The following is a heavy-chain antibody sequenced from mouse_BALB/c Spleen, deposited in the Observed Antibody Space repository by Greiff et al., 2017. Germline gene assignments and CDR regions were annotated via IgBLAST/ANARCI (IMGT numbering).Heavy chain of an antibody. D-gene: IGHD1-1*02. CDR3: ARITMDAMDY. CDR2: ISTYYGDA. J-gene: IGHJ4*01. V-gene: IGHV1S137*01. Sequence: VQLQQSGAELVRPGVSVKISCKGSGYTFTDYAMHWVKQSHAKSLEWIGVISTYYGDASYNQKFKGKATMTVDKSSSTAYMELARLTSEDSAIYYCARITMDAMDYWGQGTSVTVSS. CDR1: GYTFTDYA.